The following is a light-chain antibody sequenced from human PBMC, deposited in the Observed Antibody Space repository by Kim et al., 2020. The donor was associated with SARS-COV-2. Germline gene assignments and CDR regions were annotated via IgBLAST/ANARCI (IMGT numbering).Light chain of an antibody. CDR2: GAS. CDR1: QSLSNNY. V-gene: IGKV3-20*01. J-gene: IGKJ1*01. CDR3: QQYDTTTWT. Sequence: EIVLTQSPGTLSLSPGERATLSCRASQSLSNNYLAWYQQRPGQAPRLLIFGASARATGIPDRFSGGGSGTDFTLTISRLEPEDFAVYFCQQYDTTTWTFGQGTKVDIK.